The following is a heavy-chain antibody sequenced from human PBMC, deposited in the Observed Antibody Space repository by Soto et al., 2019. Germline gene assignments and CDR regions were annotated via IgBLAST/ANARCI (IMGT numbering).Heavy chain of an antibody. CDR1: GGTFSRYA. J-gene: IGHJ3*02. CDR2: ISPINGTS. V-gene: IGHV1-69*05. D-gene: IGHD2-2*01. Sequence: ASVKVSCKASGGTFSRYAISWVRQAPGQGLEWMGGISPINGTSKYAQKFQGRVTMTTDASTSTTYMELRRLRSDDTAVYYCVRDDHYCSSTSCHHDAFDIWGQGTMVTVSS. CDR3: VRDDHYCSSTSCHHDAFDI.